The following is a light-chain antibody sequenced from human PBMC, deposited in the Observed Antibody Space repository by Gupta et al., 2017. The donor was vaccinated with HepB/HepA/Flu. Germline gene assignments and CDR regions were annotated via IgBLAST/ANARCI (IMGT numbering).Light chain of an antibody. CDR3: QQYYIPTLT. V-gene: IGKV4-1*01. Sequence: DLVMTQSPDSLVVSLGERATINCKSSQSILYNSNNKNYLAWYQQKPGQAPKLLIYWASTRESGVPDRFSGSGSGTDFTLTISSLQAEDVAVYYCQQYYIPTLTCGPGTKVHI. CDR2: WAS. CDR1: QSILYNSNNKNY. J-gene: IGKJ3*01.